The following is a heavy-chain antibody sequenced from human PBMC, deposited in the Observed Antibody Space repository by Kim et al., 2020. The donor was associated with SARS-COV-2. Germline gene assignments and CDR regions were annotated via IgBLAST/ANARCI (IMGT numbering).Heavy chain of an antibody. CDR1: GFTFSNYY. D-gene: IGHD1-26*01. CDR2: ISYTGSLV. Sequence: GGSLRLSCEASGFTFSNYYMSWIRQTPGKGLEWTAFISYTGSLVYYADSVKGRFTISRDNAKNSLYLQMNSLRGEDTALYYCTRGDPGAWDSLLWGQGTLVTVSS. CDR3: TRGDPGAWDSLL. J-gene: IGHJ4*02. V-gene: IGHV3-11*01.